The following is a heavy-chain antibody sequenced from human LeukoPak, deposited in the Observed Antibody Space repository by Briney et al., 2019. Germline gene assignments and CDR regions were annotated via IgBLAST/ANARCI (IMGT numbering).Heavy chain of an antibody. J-gene: IGHJ6*02. CDR2: ISSSSSYI. Sequence: GGSLRLSCAASGFTFSSYSMNWVRQAPGKGLEWVSSISSSSSYIYYADSVKGRFTISRDNAKNSLYLQMNSLRAEDTAVYYCARPRYSSSTYYYYGMDVWGQGTTVTVSS. CDR3: ARPRYSSSTYYYYGMDV. V-gene: IGHV3-21*01. D-gene: IGHD6-13*01. CDR1: GFTFSSYS.